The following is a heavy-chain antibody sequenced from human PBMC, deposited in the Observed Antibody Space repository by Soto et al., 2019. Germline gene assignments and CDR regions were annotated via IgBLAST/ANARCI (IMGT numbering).Heavy chain of an antibody. J-gene: IGHJ4*02. CDR3: ASPREGQWLVFDH. V-gene: IGHV3-30*19. CDR2: ISKDGLDR. CDR1: GFTISDFG. Sequence: GGSLRLSCVVSGFTISDFGMHWVRQSPGEGLAWVASISKDGLDRYYSESVKGRFTISRDDSKNTVFLQMNSLKVEDTAAYFCASPREGQWLVFDHWGQRTLVTVSS. D-gene: IGHD6-19*01.